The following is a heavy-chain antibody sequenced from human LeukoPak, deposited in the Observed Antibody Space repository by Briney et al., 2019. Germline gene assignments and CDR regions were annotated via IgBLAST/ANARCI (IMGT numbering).Heavy chain of an antibody. J-gene: IGHJ4*02. CDR1: GFTFSDYY. D-gene: IGHD5-18*01. CDR3: ASRGTAMVTGLFDY. CDR2: VSSSGSTI. Sequence: GGSLRLSCAASGFTFSDYYMSWIRQAPGKGLEWVSYVSSSGSTIYYADSVKGRFTISRDNAKNSLYLQMNSLRAEDTAVYYCASRGTAMVTGLFDYWGQGTLVTVSS. V-gene: IGHV3-11*01.